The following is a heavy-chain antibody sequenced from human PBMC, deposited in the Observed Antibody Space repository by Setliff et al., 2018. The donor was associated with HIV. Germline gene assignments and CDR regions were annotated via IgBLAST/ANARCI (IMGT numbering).Heavy chain of an antibody. CDR1: GGSISSGAYY. Sequence: PSETLSLTCTLSGGSISSGAYYWTWIRQHPGKGLEWIGYIYYSGSTYYNPSLKSRLTISLDTSSNQFSLRLSSVTAADTAVYYCTRDRSDFHYHGMDVLGQGTTVTVSS. J-gene: IGHJ6*02. D-gene: IGHD2-21*02. CDR2: IYYSGST. CDR3: TRDRSDFHYHGMDV. V-gene: IGHV4-31*03.